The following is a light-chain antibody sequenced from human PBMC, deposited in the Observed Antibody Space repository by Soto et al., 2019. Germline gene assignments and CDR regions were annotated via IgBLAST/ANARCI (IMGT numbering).Light chain of an antibody. J-gene: IGKJ1*01. CDR3: QQYNNWPSWT. CDR2: GAS. V-gene: IGKV3-15*01. CDR1: QSVSSN. Sequence: EIVMTQSPATLSVSPGERATLSCRDSQSVSSNLAWYQQKPGQAPRLLSYGASTRATGIPARFSGSGSGTGFTLTMSSLQYEDFAVYYCQQYNNWPSWTFGRGTKVEIK.